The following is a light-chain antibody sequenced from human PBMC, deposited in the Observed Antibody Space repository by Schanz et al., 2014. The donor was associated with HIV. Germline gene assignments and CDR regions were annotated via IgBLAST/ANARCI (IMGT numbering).Light chain of an antibody. CDR1: QSVSRH. Sequence: EIVLTQSPATLSLSSGERAVLSCRASQSVSRHLAWYQQKPGQPPRLLIYDISNRATGIPARFSGSGSGTDFTLTISSLQPEDVATYYCQEYNSAPWTFGQGTKLEI. CDR2: DIS. V-gene: IGKV3-11*01. J-gene: IGKJ1*01. CDR3: QEYNSAPWT.